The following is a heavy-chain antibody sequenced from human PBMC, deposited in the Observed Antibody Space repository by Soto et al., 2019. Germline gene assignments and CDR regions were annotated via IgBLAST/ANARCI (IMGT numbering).Heavy chain of an antibody. J-gene: IGHJ3*02. D-gene: IGHD2-8*01. CDR3: ARGYCTNGVCRNDAFDI. CDR2: INPNSGGT. CDR1: GDTFTGYY. Sequence: GASVKVSCEASGDTFTGYYMHWVRQAPGQGLEWMGWINPNSGGTNYAQKFQGWVTMTRDTSISTAYMELSRLRSDDTAVYYCARGYCTNGVCRNDAFDIWGQGTMVTVSS. V-gene: IGHV1-2*04.